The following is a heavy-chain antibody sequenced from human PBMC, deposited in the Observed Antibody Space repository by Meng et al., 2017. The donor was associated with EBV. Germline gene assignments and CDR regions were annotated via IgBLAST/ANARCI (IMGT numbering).Heavy chain of an antibody. J-gene: IGHJ4*02. CDR2: INDSGSS. CDR3: ARGRWAQRGYYFDY. D-gene: IGHD6-25*01. V-gene: IGHV4-34*01. Sequence: QVHQKLWEVRLCEPSGTLSPTSTVYGGSRGCMYWGWNSQRPGKGLEWIGKINDSGSSNYNPSHKSRITISVDTSKTQFSLKLSLVTAADTAVYYCARGRWAQRGYYFDYWGQGTLVTVSS. CDR1: GGSRGCMY.